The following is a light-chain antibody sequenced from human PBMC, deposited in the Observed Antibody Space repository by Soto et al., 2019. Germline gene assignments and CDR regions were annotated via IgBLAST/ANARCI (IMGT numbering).Light chain of an antibody. CDR2: GAS. CDR1: QSVSSN. V-gene: IGKV3-20*01. CDR3: QQSAGSPPT. Sequence: SVLTQSPGTLSLSPGKRATLSCRASQSVSSNLAWYQQKPGQAPRLLIYGASRRATGIPDRVSGSGSGTDFTLTISRLEPEDFAVYYCQQSAGSPPTFGQGTKVDIK. J-gene: IGKJ1*01.